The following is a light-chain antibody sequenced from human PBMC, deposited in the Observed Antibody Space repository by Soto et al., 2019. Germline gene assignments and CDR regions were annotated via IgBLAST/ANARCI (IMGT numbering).Light chain of an antibody. CDR2: LEGSGSY. V-gene: IGLV4-60*03. CDR3: ETWDSTTRV. Sequence: QPVLTQSSSASASLGSSVKLTCTLSSGHNNYIIAWHQQQPGKAPRYLMKLEGSGSYNKGSGVPDRFSGSSSGADRYLTISNLQSADEADYYCETWDSTTRVFGGGTQLTVL. J-gene: IGLJ2*01. CDR1: SGHNNYI.